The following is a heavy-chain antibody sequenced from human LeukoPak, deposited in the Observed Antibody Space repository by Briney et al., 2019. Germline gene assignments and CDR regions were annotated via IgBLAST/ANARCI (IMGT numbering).Heavy chain of an antibody. J-gene: IGHJ6*03. V-gene: IGHV4-59*01. Sequence: SETLSLTCTVSGGSISSYYWSWIRQPPGKGLEWIGYIYYSGSTNYNPSLKSRVTISVDTSKNQLSLKLSSVTAADTAVYYCARVDLYYYYMDVWGKGTTVTVSS. CDR1: GGSISSYY. CDR3: ARVDLYYYYMDV. D-gene: IGHD3-9*01. CDR2: IYYSGST.